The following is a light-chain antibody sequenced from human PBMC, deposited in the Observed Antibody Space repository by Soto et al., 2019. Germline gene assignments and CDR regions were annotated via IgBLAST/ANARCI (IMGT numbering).Light chain of an antibody. Sequence: EMVMTQSPATLSVSPGERATLSCRASQSVSSYLAWYRQKPGQAPRLLIYDASNRATGIPARFSGSGSGTDFTLTISSLEPEEFAVYYCQQRSNWPLTFGGGTKVDIK. J-gene: IGKJ4*01. V-gene: IGKV3-11*01. CDR3: QQRSNWPLT. CDR1: QSVSSY. CDR2: DAS.